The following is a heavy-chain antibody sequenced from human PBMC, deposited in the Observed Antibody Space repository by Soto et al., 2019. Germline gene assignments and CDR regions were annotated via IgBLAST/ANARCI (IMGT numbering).Heavy chain of an antibody. CDR3: TRAAWFPYVSFY. D-gene: IGHD3-10*01. CDR2: ISSSGSTA. Sequence: PGGSLRLSCAASGFTFSRFDLHWVRQAPGKGLEWISYISSSGSTAYYASSVEGRFTISRDNANNSVYLQMDSLRAEDTALFYCTRAAWFPYVSFYWGQGA. V-gene: IGHV3-48*03. J-gene: IGHJ1*01. CDR1: GFTFSRFD.